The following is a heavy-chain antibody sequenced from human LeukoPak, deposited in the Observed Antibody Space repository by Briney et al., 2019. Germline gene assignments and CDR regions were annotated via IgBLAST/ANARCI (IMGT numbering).Heavy chain of an antibody. D-gene: IGHD6-19*01. J-gene: IGHJ4*02. V-gene: IGHV3-23*01. CDR2: ISGSGRST. CDR3: ARGDDGYSGGWYPDY. Sequence: PGRSLRLSCAASGFTFSNCGMSWVRQAPGKGLEWVSGISGSGRSTYYAESVKGRFTISRDSSTNTLYLRVNSLRAEDTALYYCARGDDGYSGGWYPDYWGQGTLVTVSS. CDR1: GFTFSNCG.